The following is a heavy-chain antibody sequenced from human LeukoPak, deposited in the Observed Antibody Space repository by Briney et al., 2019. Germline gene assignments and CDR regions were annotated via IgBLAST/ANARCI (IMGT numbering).Heavy chain of an antibody. CDR1: GYTFTGYY. D-gene: IGHD6-13*01. V-gene: IGHV1-46*01. CDR2: INPSGGST. J-gene: IGHJ4*02. CDR3: ARDGYSSSWYGRIGY. Sequence: ASVKVSCKASGYTFTGYYMHWVRQAPGQGLEWMGIINPSGGSTSYAQKFQGRVTMTRDMSTSTVYMELSSLRSEDTAVYYCARDGYSSSWYGRIGYWGQGTLVTVSS.